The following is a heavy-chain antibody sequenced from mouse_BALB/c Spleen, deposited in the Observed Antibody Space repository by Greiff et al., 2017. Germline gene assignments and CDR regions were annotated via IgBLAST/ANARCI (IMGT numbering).Heavy chain of an antibody. CDR2: IDPYNGGT. J-gene: IGHJ3*01. CDR1: GYAFTSYN. D-gene: IGHD1-2*01. Sequence: VQLKQSGPELVKPGASVKVSCKASGYAFTSYNMYWVKQSHGKSLEWIGYIDPYNGGTSYNQKFKGKATLTVDQSSSTAYMHLNSLTSEDSAVYYCARDGETAPFAYGGQGTLVTVSA. V-gene: IGHV1S135*01. CDR3: ARDGETAPFAY.